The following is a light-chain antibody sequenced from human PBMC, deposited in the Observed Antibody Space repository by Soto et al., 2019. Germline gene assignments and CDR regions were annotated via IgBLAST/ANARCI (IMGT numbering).Light chain of an antibody. Sequence: QSALTQPPSASGSPGQSVTISCTGTSSDVGGYNYVSWYQQYTGRAPKLMIYEVTKRPSGVPDRFSGSKSGNTASLTVSGLKAEDEADSYCSSYASSNNFYFVFGGGTKVTVL. CDR3: SSYASSNNFYFV. J-gene: IGLJ3*02. V-gene: IGLV2-8*01. CDR2: EVT. CDR1: SSDVGGYNY.